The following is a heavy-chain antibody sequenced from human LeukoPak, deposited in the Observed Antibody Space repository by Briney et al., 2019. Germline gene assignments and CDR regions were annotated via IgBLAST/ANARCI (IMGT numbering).Heavy chain of an antibody. CDR1: GFTVSSNY. Sequence: GGSLRLSCAASGFTVSSNYMSWVRQAPGKGLEWVSVIYSGGSTYYADSVKGRFTISRDNSKNTLYLQMNSLRAEDTAVYYCVRENSGEYQLLFSPYGMDVWGQGTTVTVSS. J-gene: IGHJ6*02. CDR3: VRENSGEYQLLFSPYGMDV. CDR2: IYSGGST. V-gene: IGHV3-53*01. D-gene: IGHD2-2*01.